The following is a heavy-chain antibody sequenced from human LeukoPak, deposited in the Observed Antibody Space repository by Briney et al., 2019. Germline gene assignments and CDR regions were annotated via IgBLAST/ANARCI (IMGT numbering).Heavy chain of an antibody. CDR3: TRDLMDYDVSTVLPHYYMDV. D-gene: IGHD3-9*01. J-gene: IGHJ6*02. CDR1: GFTFSSYW. CDR2: INGDGRNI. V-gene: IGHV3-74*01. Sequence: LSGGSLRLSCVASGFTFSSYWMHWVRQDPRKGLVWVSRINGDGRNINYADSVRGRFTISRDNAKNTLYLQMNTLRVEDTAVYYCTRDLMDYDVSTVLPHYYMDVWGQGTTVTVSS.